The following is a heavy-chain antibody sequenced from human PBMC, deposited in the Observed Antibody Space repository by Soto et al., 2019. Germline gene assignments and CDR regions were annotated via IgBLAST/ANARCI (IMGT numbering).Heavy chain of an antibody. D-gene: IGHD6-6*01. CDR1: GGSFSVYY. CDR2: INHSGST. J-gene: IGHJ4*02. V-gene: IGHV4-34*01. CDR3: ARASRFAY. Sequence: QVQLQQWGAGLLKPSETLSLTCAVYGGSFSVYYWSWIRQPPGKGLEWIGEINHSGSTNYNPSLKRGVTLSVDTSENQFALNLSAVTAGDRAVYDCARASRFAYWGQGTLVTVSS.